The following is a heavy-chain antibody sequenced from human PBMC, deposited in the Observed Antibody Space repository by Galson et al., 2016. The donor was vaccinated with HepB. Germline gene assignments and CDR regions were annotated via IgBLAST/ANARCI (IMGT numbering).Heavy chain of an antibody. J-gene: IGHJ4*02. CDR3: AKGRWDFDS. V-gene: IGHV3-11*06. CDR2: ISGSSSDT. Sequence: SLRLSCAASGFTFSDSYMSWIRQAPGKGLEWVAFISGSSSDTNYADSVKGRFTISRDNSKYTLYLQMHSLRGEDTAVYYCAKGRWDFDSWGQGTLVTVSS. CDR1: GFTFSDSY. D-gene: IGHD5-24*01.